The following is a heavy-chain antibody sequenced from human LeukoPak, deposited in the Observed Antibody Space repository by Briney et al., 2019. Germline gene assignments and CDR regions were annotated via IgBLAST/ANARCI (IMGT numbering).Heavy chain of an antibody. CDR2: ISSGSTTI. CDR3: ARGRYCSSTGCYDAFDY. V-gene: IGHV3-48*01. J-gene: IGHJ4*02. Sequence: AGSLRLSCAASGFTFSSYGLNWVRQAPGKGLEWISYISSGSTTIYYADSVKGRFTISRDNAKNSLYLQMNSLRAEDTAVYYCARGRYCSSTGCYDAFDYWGQGTLVTVPS. CDR1: GFTFSSYG. D-gene: IGHD2-2*01.